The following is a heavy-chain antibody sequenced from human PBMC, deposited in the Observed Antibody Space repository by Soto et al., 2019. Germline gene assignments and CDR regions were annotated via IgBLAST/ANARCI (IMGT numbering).Heavy chain of an antibody. CDR2: IRFDGSNI. CDR1: EIIFSGYG. Sequence: QVQLVESGGGVVQPGRSLRLSCAVSEIIFSGYGMHWVRQAPGKGLEGVAVIRFDGSNIHYADSVKGRFTISRDNSQNTLYVRMDSLRAEDTAVYYCARDGVGGTVFFGYLDYWGQGALVTVSS. J-gene: IGHJ4*02. CDR3: ARDGVGGTVFFGYLDY. V-gene: IGHV3-33*01. D-gene: IGHD1-26*01.